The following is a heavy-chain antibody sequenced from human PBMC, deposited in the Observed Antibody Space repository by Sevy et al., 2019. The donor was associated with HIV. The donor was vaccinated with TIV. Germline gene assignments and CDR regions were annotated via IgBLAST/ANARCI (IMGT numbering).Heavy chain of an antibody. Sequence: GGSLRLSCAASGFTFSSYGMHWVRQAPGKGLEWVAVIWYDGSNKYYADSVKGRFTISRDNSKNTLYLQMNSLRAEDTAVYYCARVFDDGEPFDYRGQGTLVTVSS. D-gene: IGHD4-17*01. CDR1: GFTFSSYG. CDR3: ARVFDDGEPFDY. V-gene: IGHV3-33*01. CDR2: IWYDGSNK. J-gene: IGHJ4*02.